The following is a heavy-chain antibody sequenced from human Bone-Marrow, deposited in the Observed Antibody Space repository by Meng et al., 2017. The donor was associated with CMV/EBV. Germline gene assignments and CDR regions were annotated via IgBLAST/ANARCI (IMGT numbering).Heavy chain of an antibody. V-gene: IGHV1-69*05. CDR2: IIPHFDTT. CDR3: ARGEQLLVQAGYYFAY. CDR1: GGTLTNYA. D-gene: IGHD1-26*01. J-gene: IGHJ4*02. Sequence: SVKVSCKVSGGTLTNYAIGWVRQVPGQGLEWMGGIIPHFDTTTYAQKFQGRVSITIDDSTKTAYMELRSLRSEDTAVYYCARGEQLLVQAGYYFAYWGQGPRVTGFS.